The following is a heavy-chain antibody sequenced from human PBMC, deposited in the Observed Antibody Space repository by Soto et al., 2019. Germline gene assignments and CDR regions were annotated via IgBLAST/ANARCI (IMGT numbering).Heavy chain of an antibody. CDR1: GFTFSSYG. CDR3: AKGRDDILTGYYDGGGMDV. J-gene: IGHJ6*02. Sequence: PGGSLRLSCAASGFTFSSYGMHWVRQAPGKGLEWVAVISYDGSNKYYADSVKGRFTISRDNSKNTLYLQMNSLRAEDTAVYYCAKGRDDILTGYYDGGGMDVWGQGTTVTVSS. D-gene: IGHD3-9*01. CDR2: ISYDGSNK. V-gene: IGHV3-30*18.